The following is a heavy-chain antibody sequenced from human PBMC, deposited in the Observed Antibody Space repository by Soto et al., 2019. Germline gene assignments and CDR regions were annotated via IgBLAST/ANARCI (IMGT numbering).Heavy chain of an antibody. CDR3: ARDRIGVVPDANGMDV. D-gene: IGHD3-3*01. J-gene: IGHJ6*02. CDR2: IYYSGST. Sequence: QVQLQESGPGLVKPSQTLSLTCTVSGGSISSGGYYWSWIRQHPGKGLEWIGYIYYSGSTYYNPSLKSRVTISVDTSKNQFSLKLSSETAADTAVYYCARDRIGVVPDANGMDVWGQGTTVTVSS. CDR1: GGSISSGGYY. V-gene: IGHV4-31*03.